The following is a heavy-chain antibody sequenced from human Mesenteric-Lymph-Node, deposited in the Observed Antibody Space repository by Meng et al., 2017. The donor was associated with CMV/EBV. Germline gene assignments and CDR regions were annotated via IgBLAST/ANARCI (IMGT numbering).Heavy chain of an antibody. CDR2: IKQDGSEK. D-gene: IGHD1-26*01. CDR3: TRLGSGSHY. CDR1: GFTFSRYW. J-gene: IGHJ4*02. V-gene: IGHV3-7*03. Sequence: GGSLRLSCAASGFTFSRYWMSWVRQAPGKGLEWVANIKQDGSEKYYVDSVKGRFTISRDNAKNSLYLQMNSLRAEDTAVYYCTRLGSGSHYWGQGTLVTVSS.